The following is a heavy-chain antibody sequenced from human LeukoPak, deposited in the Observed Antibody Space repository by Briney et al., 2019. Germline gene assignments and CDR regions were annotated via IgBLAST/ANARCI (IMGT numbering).Heavy chain of an antibody. CDR1: GDSIGSGSSY. V-gene: IGHV4-61*02. CDR3: ARAMREHWFDP. D-gene: IGHD1-26*01. J-gene: IGHJ5*02. CDR2: VYTSGST. Sequence: NPSETLSLTCTVSGDSIGSGSSYWSWIRQPAGKALEWIGRVYTSGSTNYNPSLKSRVTISVDTSKNQFSLKLSSVTAADTAVYYCARAMREHWFDPWGQGTLVTVSS.